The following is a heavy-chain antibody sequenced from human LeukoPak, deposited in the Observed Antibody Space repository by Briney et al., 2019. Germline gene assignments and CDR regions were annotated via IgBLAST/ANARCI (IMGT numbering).Heavy chain of an antibody. D-gene: IGHD1-26*01. Sequence: GGSLRLSCAASGFTFSSYAMHWVRQAPGKGLEWVAVISYDGSNKYYEDSVKDRFTISRDNSKNTLYLQMNSLRAEDTAVYYCARDSAVGATAYYFDYWGQGTLVTVSS. CDR3: ARDSAVGATAYYFDY. V-gene: IGHV3-30*04. CDR1: GFTFSSYA. J-gene: IGHJ4*02. CDR2: ISYDGSNK.